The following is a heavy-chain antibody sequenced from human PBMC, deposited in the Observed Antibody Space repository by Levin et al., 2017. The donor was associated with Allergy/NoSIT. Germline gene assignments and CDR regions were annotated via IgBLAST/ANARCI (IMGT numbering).Heavy chain of an antibody. V-gene: IGHV3-48*01. Sequence: GGSLRLSCVASGFTFSTYIMNWVRQAPGKGLEWVSYISSSSSRIYYADSVKGRFTISRDNAKNSLYLQMNSLRAEDTAVYYCARESGFTFDYWGQGTLVTVSS. CDR2: ISSSSSRI. J-gene: IGHJ4*02. CDR3: ARESGFTFDY. CDR1: GFTFSTYI. D-gene: IGHD3-22*01.